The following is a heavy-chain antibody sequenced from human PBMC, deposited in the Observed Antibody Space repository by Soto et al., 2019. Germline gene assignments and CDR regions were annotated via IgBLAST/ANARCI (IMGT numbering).Heavy chain of an antibody. Sequence: QVQLKESGPGLVNPSETLSLTCAGSVVTISTYYWSWIRQPPGKGLEWIGYNDHSGTTNYNPSLKSRVTSAVDTSTNQFSLRLTSVTAADSAIYYRVSEADNGCGHAIDHWGQGTLVTVSS. CDR2: NDHSGTT. CDR1: VVTISTYY. J-gene: IGHJ4*02. V-gene: IGHV4-59*01. D-gene: IGHD6-19*01. CDR3: VSEADNGCGHAIDH.